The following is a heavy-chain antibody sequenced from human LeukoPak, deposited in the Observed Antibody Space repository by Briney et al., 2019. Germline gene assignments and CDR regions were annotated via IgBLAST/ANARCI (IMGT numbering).Heavy chain of an antibody. CDR2: ISSSSSYI. V-gene: IGHV3-21*01. D-gene: IGHD3-3*01. J-gene: IGHJ5*02. CDR3: ARGTADFWSGYYNWFDP. CDR1: GFTFSSYS. Sequence: KPGGSLRLSCAASGFTFSSYSMNWVRQAPGKGLEWVSSISSSSSYIYYADSVKGRFTISRDNAKNSLYLQMNSLRAEDTAVYYCARGTADFWSGYYNWFDPWGQGTLVTVSS.